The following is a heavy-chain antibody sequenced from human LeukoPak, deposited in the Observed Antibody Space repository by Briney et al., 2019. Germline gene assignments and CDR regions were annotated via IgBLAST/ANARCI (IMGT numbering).Heavy chain of an antibody. CDR2: IIPIFGTA. Sequence: AASAKVSCKASGGTFSSYAISWVRQAPGQGLEWMGGIIPIFGTANYAQKFQGRVTITTDESTSTAYMELSSLRSEDTAVYYCARGIAAAGTPLDYWGQGTLVTVSS. CDR3: ARGIAAAGTPLDY. CDR1: GGTFSSYA. J-gene: IGHJ4*02. D-gene: IGHD6-13*01. V-gene: IGHV1-69*05.